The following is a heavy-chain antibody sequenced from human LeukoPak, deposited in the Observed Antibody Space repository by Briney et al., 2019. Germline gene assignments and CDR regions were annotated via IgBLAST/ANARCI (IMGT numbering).Heavy chain of an antibody. D-gene: IGHD1-14*01. CDR3: ATGPRNDP. CDR2: VHPDNGNT. J-gene: IGHJ5*02. V-gene: IGHV1-8*01. CDR1: GYPFTKWE. Sequence: ASVKVSCKTSGYPFTKWEINWVRQAAGQGLEWLGWVHPDNGNTYYAQRFRVRVTMSRDTSTTTAYMELSGLRSNDPAVYFCATGPRNDPWGQGTLVTVSS.